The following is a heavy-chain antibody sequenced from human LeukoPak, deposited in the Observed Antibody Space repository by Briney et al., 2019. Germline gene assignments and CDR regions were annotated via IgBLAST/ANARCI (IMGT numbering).Heavy chain of an antibody. V-gene: IGHV3-48*04. J-gene: IGHJ4*02. CDR3: ATDSPETAAFDY. CDR2: IVGSSSNI. Sequence: GSLRLSCTASGFSFSTYSMNWVRQAPGKGLEWVSYIVGSSSNIYYADSVKGRFTISRDNAKNSLYLQMDSLRAEDTAVYYCATDSPETAAFDYWGRGTLVTVSS. CDR1: GFSFSTYS. D-gene: IGHD1-1*01.